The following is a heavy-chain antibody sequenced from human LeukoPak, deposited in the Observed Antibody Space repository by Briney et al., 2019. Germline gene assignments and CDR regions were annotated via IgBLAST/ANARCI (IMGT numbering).Heavy chain of an antibody. CDR3: ARHPDHDYSNDGAFDI. CDR1: GGSISSSSYY. J-gene: IGHJ3*02. CDR2: IYYSGST. V-gene: IGHV4-39*01. Sequence: SETLSLTCTVSGGSISSSSYYWGWIRQPPGKGLEWIGSIYYSGSTYYNPSLKSRVTISVDTSENQFSLKLSSVTAADTAVYYCARHPDHDYSNDGAFDIWGQGTMVTVSS. D-gene: IGHD4-11*01.